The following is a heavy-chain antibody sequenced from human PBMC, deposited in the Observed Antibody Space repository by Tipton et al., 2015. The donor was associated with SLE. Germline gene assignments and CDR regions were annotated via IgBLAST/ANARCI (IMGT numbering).Heavy chain of an antibody. CDR3: ARHRDCTSISCQANWFDP. J-gene: IGHJ5*02. CDR1: GGSISSRNW. CDR2: IYHRGTT. D-gene: IGHD2-2*01. V-gene: IGHV4-4*02. Sequence: TLSLTCAVSGGSISSRNWWSWVRQSPGKGLEWIGEIYHRGTTNYNPSLKSRVTISVDTSNNQFSLSLRSVTAADTAVYYCARHRDCTSISCQANWFDPWGQGSLVTVSS.